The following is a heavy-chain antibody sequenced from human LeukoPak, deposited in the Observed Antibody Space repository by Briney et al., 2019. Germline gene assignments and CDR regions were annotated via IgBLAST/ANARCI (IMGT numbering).Heavy chain of an antibody. J-gene: IGHJ4*02. CDR3: ARENYGDYDY. CDR1: GFTFSSYE. V-gene: IGHV3-48*03. CDR2: ISSSGSTI. D-gene: IGHD4-17*01. Sequence: GGSLRLSCAASGFTFSSYEMNWVRQAPGKGLAWVSYISSSGSTIYYADSVKGRFTISRDNAKNSLYLQMNSLRAEDTAVYYCARENYGDYDYWGQGTLVTVSS.